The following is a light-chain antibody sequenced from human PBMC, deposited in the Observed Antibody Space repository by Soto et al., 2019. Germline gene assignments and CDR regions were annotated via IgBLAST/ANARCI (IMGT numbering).Light chain of an antibody. V-gene: IGKV3-11*01. CDR2: DAS. J-gene: IGKJ5*01. CDR1: QSFSSY. CDR3: QQRSNWPPLIT. Sequence: EIVLTQSPATLSLSPGERVTLSCRASQSFSSYLAWYQQKPGQAPRLLIYDASKRATGIPARFSGRGSGTEFTLTISSLEPEDFAVYYYQQRSNWPPLITFGQGTRLEIK.